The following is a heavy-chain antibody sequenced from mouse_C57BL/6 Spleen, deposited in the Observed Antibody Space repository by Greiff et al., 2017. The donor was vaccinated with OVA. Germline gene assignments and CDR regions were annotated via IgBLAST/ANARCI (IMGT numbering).Heavy chain of an antibody. CDR1: GFTFSSYA. CDR2: ISSGGDYI. J-gene: IGHJ3*01. CDR3: TREGVTTVAPAY. D-gene: IGHD1-1*01. Sequence: EVNVVESGEGLVKPGGSLKLSCAASGFTFSSYAMSWVRQTPEKRLEWVAYISSGGDYIYYADTVKGRFTISRDNARNTLYLQMSSLKSEDTAMYYCTREGVTTVAPAYWGQGTLVTVSA. V-gene: IGHV5-9-1*02.